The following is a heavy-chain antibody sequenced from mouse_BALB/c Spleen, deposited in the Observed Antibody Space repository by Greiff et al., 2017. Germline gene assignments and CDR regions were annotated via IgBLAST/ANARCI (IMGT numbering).Heavy chain of an antibody. J-gene: IGHJ2*01. D-gene: IGHD1-2*01. CDR2: ISSGGSYT. Sequence: EVQVVESGGDLVKPGGSLKLSCAASGFTFSSYGMSWVRQTPDKRLEWVATISSGGSYTYYPDSVKGRFTISRDNAKNTLYLQMSSLKSEDTAMYYCARGNGYADYWGQGTTLTVSS. CDR1: GFTFSSYG. CDR3: ARGNGYADY. V-gene: IGHV5-6*01.